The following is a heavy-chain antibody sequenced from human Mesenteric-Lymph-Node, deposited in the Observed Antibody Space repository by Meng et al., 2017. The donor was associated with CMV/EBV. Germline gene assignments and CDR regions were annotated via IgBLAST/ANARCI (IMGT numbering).Heavy chain of an antibody. V-gene: IGHV4-38-2*02. J-gene: IGHJ5*02. CDR3: ARIGYCSSASCYGNWFDP. Sequence: GSLRLSCSVSGYSISSGYYWGWIRQPPGKGLEWIGSIYHSGSTFNNPSLKSRVIISVDTSKNQFSLKLNSVTAADTAVYYCARIGYCSSASCYGNWFDPWGQGTLVTVSS. CDR1: GYSISSGYY. CDR2: IYHSGST. D-gene: IGHD2-2*01.